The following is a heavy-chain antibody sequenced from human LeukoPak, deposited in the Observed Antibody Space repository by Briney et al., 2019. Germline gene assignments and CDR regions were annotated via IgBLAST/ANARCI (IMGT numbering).Heavy chain of an antibody. CDR3: AREIQVYDYVWGSYRRAPFDY. J-gene: IGHJ4*02. V-gene: IGHV4-38-2*02. Sequence: SETLSLTCTVSGYSISSGYYWGWIRQPPGKGLEWIGSIYHSGSTYYNPSLKSRVTISVDTSKNQFSLKLSSVTAADTAVYYCAREIQVYDYVWGSYRRAPFDYWGQGTLVAVSS. CDR2: IYHSGST. D-gene: IGHD3-16*02. CDR1: GYSISSGYY.